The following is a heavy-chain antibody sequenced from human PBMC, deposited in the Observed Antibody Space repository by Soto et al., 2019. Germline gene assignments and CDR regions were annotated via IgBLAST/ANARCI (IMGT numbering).Heavy chain of an antibody. V-gene: IGHV1-8*01. CDR1: GYTFTSYD. CDR3: ATTLWYYDILTGYFHY. J-gene: IGHJ4*02. CDR2: MNPNSGNT. Sequence: ASVNVSCKASGYTFTSYDINWVRQATGQGLEWMGWMNPNSGNTGYAQKFQGRVTMTRNTSISTAYMELSSLRSEDTAVYYCATTLWYYDILTGYFHYWGQGTLVTVSS. D-gene: IGHD3-9*01.